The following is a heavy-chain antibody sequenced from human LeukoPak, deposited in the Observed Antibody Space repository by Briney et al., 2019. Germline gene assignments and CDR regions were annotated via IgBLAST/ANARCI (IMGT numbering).Heavy chain of an antibody. Sequence: PSETLSLTCAVYRGSFSGYYWSWIRQPPGKGLEWIGEINHSGSTNYNPSLKSRVTISVDTSKNQFSLKLSSVTAADTAVYYCARGRGVRGVDFDYWGQGTLVTVSS. CDR1: RGSFSGYY. V-gene: IGHV4-34*01. D-gene: IGHD3-10*01. J-gene: IGHJ4*02. CDR2: INHSGST. CDR3: ARGRGVRGVDFDY.